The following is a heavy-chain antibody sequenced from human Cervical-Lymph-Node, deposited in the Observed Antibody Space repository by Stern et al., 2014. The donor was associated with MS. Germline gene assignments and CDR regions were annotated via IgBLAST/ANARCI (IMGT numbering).Heavy chain of an antibody. CDR3: ARYRSSWYSLDY. Sequence: QVQLVESGGGVVPPGKSLRLSCAASGFTFSSYGLHWVRQAPGQGLEWVAGVWHDGSNKYYADSEKGRFTISRDNSKNAVFLQMNSLRVEDTSVYYCARYRSSWYSLDYWGQGTLVTVSS. CDR2: VWHDGSNK. V-gene: IGHV3-33*01. J-gene: IGHJ4*02. CDR1: GFTFSSYG. D-gene: IGHD6-13*01.